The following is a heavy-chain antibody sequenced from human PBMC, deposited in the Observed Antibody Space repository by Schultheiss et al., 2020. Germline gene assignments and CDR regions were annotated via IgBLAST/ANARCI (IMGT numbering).Heavy chain of an antibody. D-gene: IGHD6-19*01. Sequence: GGSLRLSCVASGFTFSSYAMNWVRQAPGKGLEWVSAICGSGGSTYYADSVKGRFTISRDNAKNSLFLQMDSLRDEDTAVYYCARVRTSGWLIDYWGQGTLVTVSS. V-gene: IGHV3-23*01. CDR2: ICGSGGST. CDR1: GFTFSSYA. CDR3: ARVRTSGWLIDY. J-gene: IGHJ4*02.